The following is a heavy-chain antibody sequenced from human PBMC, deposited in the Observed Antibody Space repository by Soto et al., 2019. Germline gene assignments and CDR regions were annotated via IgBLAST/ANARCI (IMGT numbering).Heavy chain of an antibody. J-gene: IGHJ4*02. V-gene: IGHV4-59*01. CDR3: ARGASNWQYFDY. CDR1: EGSIRGYY. CDR2: FHYTGIP. Sequence: SETLSLTCTVSEGSIRGYYWSWIRQPPGKGLEWIGYFHYTGIPNYNSSLKSRVTMSLDTSKNQFSLKLSSVSAADTAIYYCARGASNWQYFDYWGQGALVTVSS. D-gene: IGHD4-4*01.